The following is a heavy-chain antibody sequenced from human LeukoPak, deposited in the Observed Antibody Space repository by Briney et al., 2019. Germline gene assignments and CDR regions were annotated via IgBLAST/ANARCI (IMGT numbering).Heavy chain of an antibody. CDR1: GYTFTGYY. V-gene: IGHV1-18*04. D-gene: IGHD3-22*01. CDR3: ARWDYYDSRTFDI. J-gene: IGHJ3*02. Sequence: ASVKVSCKASGYTFTGYYMHWVRQAPGQGLEWMGWINPNNGNTNYAQKLQGRVTMTTDTSSSTAYMELRSLRSDDTAVYYCARWDYYDSRTFDIWGQGTMVTVSS. CDR2: INPNNGNT.